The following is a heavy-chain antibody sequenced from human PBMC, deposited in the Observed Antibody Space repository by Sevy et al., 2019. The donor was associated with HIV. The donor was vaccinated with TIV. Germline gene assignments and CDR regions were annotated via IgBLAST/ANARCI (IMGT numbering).Heavy chain of an antibody. V-gene: IGHV4-34*01. J-gene: IGHJ5*02. CDR1: DGSFSGYY. CDR3: ARSPPVVVVPGAPSWFDP. Sequence: SETLSLTCAVHDGSFSGYYWNWIRQLPGKGLEWIGEINESGITYYNPSLKSRVTISVDTSKNHFSLKLNCVTAVDSAVYFCARSPPVVVVPGAPSWFDPWGQGTMVTVSS. D-gene: IGHD2-2*01. CDR2: INESGIT.